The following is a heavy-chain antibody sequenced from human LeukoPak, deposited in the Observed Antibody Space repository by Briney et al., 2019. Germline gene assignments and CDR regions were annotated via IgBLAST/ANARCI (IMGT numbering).Heavy chain of an antibody. J-gene: IGHJ6*03. CDR3: AKSPVGSGWYYMDV. D-gene: IGHD6-19*01. V-gene: IGHV3-9*03. CDR1: GFTFDDYA. Sequence: GGSLRLSCAASGFTFDDYAMHWVRQAPGKGLEWVSGISWNSGSIGYADSVKGRFTISRDNAKNSLYLQMNSLRAEDMALYYCAKSPVGSGWYYMDVWGRGTTVTVSS. CDR2: ISWNSGSI.